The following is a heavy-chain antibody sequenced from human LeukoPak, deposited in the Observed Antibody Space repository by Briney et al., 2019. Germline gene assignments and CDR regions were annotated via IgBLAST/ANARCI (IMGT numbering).Heavy chain of an antibody. CDR1: GFTVSGNY. J-gene: IGHJ4*02. Sequence: PGGSLRLSCAASGFTVSGNYMSWVRQAPGKGLEWVSAISGSGGSTYYADSVKGRFTISRDNSKNTLYLQMNSLRAEDTAVYYCAKYGDYVPYYFDYWGQGTLVTVSS. CDR2: ISGSGGST. CDR3: AKYGDYVPYYFDY. D-gene: IGHD4-17*01. V-gene: IGHV3-23*01.